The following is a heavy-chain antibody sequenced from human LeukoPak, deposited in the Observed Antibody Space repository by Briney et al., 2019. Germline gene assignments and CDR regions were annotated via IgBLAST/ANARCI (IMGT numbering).Heavy chain of an antibody. D-gene: IGHD5-24*01. CDR2: IWYDGSNK. J-gene: IGHJ5*01. V-gene: IGHV3-33*01. Sequence: GGSLRLSCAASGFTFSSYGMHWVRQAPGKGLEWVAVIWYDGSNKYYADSVEGRFTISRDNSKNTLYLQMNSLRAEDTAVYYCASTAGYNYWFDYWGQGTLVTVSS. CDR1: GFTFSSYG. CDR3: ASTAGYNYWFDY.